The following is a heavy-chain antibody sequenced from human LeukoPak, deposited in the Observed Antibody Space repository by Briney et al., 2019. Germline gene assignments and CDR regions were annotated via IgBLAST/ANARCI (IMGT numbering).Heavy chain of an antibody. CDR3: ARGPRFLEWFIDY. CDR2: IYYSGST. CDR1: GYSISSGYY. J-gene: IGHJ4*02. Sequence: SETLSLTCTVSGYSISSGYYWGWIRQPPGKGLEWIGSIYYSGSTYYNPSLKSRVTMSVDTSKNQFSLKLSSVTAADTAVYYCARGPRFLEWFIDYWGQGTLVTVSS. V-gene: IGHV4-38-2*02. D-gene: IGHD3-3*01.